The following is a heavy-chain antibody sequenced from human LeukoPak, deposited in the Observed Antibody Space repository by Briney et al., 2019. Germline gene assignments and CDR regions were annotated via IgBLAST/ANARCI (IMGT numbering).Heavy chain of an antibody. CDR1: GFTFDDYA. CDR3: AKGLTVTTAFFDY. V-gene: IGHV3-9*01. J-gene: IGHJ4*02. D-gene: IGHD4-17*01. Sequence: PGGSLRLSCAASGFTFDDYAMHWVRHAPGKGLEWVSGISWNSGSIGYADSVKGRFTISRDNAKNSLYLQMNSLRAEDTALYYCAKGLTVTTAFFDYWGQGTLVTVSS. CDR2: ISWNSGSI.